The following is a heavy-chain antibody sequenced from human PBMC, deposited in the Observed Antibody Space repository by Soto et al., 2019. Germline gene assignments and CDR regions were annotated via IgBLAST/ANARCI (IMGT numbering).Heavy chain of an antibody. Sequence: AAVKVSCKASGYSFTNNDVSWVRQATGQGLEWMGWMNPGSGDTGYAQKFQGRVTMTRDISIATAYMELSSLRSDDTAIDYCARRETFVPVNWFDPCGQGTRVTVS. V-gene: IGHV1-8*01. CDR2: MNPGSGDT. D-gene: IGHD3-16*01. CDR1: GYSFTNND. J-gene: IGHJ5*02. CDR3: ARRETFVPVNWFDP.